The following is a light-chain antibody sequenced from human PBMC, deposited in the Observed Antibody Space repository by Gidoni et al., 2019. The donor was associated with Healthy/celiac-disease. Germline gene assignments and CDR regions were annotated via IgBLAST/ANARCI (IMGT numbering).Light chain of an antibody. Sequence: QSVLTQPPSVSVAPGQRVTISCTGSSSNIGAGYDVHWYQQLPGTAPKLLIYGNSNRPSGVPDRFSGSKSGTSASRAITGLQAEDEADYYGQSYDSSLSGSVFGGGTKLTVL. CDR2: GNS. J-gene: IGLJ3*02. CDR1: SSNIGAGYD. CDR3: QSYDSSLSGSV. V-gene: IGLV1-40*01.